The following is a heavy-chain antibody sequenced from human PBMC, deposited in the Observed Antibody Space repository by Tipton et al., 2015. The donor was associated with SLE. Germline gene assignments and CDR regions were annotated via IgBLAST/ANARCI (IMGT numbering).Heavy chain of an antibody. CDR3: VKDRNFGSGSFYYFGMDV. CDR1: GFLFDEYT. Sequence: SLRLSCAASGFLFDEYTMHWVRQLPGKGLEWVSLITWNGETTYYADSVKGRLSISRDTSDNSLFLQMNSLSTEDTALYYCVKDRNFGSGSFYYFGMDVWGQGTTVTVPS. V-gene: IGHV3-43*01. D-gene: IGHD3-10*01. J-gene: IGHJ6*02. CDR2: ITWNGETT.